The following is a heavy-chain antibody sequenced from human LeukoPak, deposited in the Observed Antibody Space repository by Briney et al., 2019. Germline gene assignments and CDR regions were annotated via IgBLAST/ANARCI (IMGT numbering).Heavy chain of an antibody. CDR3: TSSTGTTGLDY. J-gene: IGHJ4*02. CDR1: GFTFSNAW. CDR2: IKSKTDGGTT. Sequence: GGSLRLSCAASGFTFSNAWMSWVRQAPGKGLEWVGRIKSKTDGGTTDYAAPVKGRFTISRDDSKNTLYLQMNGLKTEDTAVYYCTSSTGTTGLDYWGQGTLVTVSS. D-gene: IGHD1-1*01. V-gene: IGHV3-15*01.